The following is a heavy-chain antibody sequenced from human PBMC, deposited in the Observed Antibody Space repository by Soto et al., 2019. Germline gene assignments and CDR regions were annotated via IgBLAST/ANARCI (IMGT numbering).Heavy chain of an antibody. CDR1: GGTFSSYT. CDR3: XXXXXXXXAFXI. V-gene: IGHV1-69*02. J-gene: IGHJ3*02. CDR2: IIPILGIA. Sequence: QVQLVQSGAEVKKPGSSVKVSCKASGGTFSSYTISWVRQAPGQGLEWMGRIIPILGIAKYAQKFQGRVTITADKSTSTAYMXLXXXXSXXXXXXXXXXXXXXXXAFXIWGQGTMVTVSS.